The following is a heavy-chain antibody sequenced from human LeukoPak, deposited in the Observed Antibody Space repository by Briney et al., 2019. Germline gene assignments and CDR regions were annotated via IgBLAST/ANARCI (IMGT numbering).Heavy chain of an antibody. D-gene: IGHD3-10*01. J-gene: IGHJ4*02. CDR3: ARGRDYYGSGSYYNDY. CDR1: GYTFTSYD. CDR2: MNPNSGNT. V-gene: IGHV1-8*01. Sequence: ASVKVSCKASGYTFTSYDINWVRQATGQGLEWMGWMNPNSGNTGYAQKFQGRVTMTRNTSKSTTSMELSSLRSEDTAVYYCARGRDYYGSGSYYNDYWGQGTLVTVSS.